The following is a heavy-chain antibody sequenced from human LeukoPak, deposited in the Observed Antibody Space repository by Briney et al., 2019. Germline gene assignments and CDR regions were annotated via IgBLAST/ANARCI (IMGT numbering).Heavy chain of an antibody. D-gene: IGHD3-10*01. V-gene: IGHV4-34*01. Sequence: GSLRLSCAASGFTFSDYYMSWIRQPPGKGLEWIGEINHSGSTNYNPSLKSRVTISVDTSKNQFSLKLSSVTAADTAVYYCARAKYGSGRHFDYWGQGTLVTVSS. CDR1: GFTFSDYY. CDR2: INHSGST. CDR3: ARAKYGSGRHFDY. J-gene: IGHJ4*02.